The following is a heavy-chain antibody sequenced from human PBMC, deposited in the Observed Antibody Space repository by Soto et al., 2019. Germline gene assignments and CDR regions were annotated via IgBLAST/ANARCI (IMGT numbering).Heavy chain of an antibody. V-gene: IGHV3-23*01. Sequence: GGSLRLSCAASGFTFSSYAMSWVRQAPGKGLEWVSAISGSGGSTYYADSVKGRLTISRDNSKNTLYLQMNSLRAEDTAVYYCAKIRPYCSGGSCYPRTYYFDYWGQGTLVTVSS. CDR3: AKIRPYCSGGSCYPRTYYFDY. CDR2: ISGSGGST. D-gene: IGHD2-15*01. CDR1: GFTFSSYA. J-gene: IGHJ4*02.